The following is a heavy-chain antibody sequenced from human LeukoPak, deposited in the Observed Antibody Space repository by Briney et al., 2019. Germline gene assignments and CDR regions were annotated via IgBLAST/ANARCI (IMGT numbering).Heavy chain of an antibody. CDR1: GYTFTSYG. V-gene: IGHV1-18*01. CDR2: ISAYNGNT. D-gene: IGHD3-22*01. Sequence: ASVKVSCKASGYTFTSYGISWVRQAPGQGLEWMGWISAYNGNTNYAQKLQGRVTMTADTSTSTAYMELRSLRSDDTAVYYCARQYYYDSSGYCDYWGQGTLVTVSS. CDR3: ARQYYYDSSGYCDY. J-gene: IGHJ4*02.